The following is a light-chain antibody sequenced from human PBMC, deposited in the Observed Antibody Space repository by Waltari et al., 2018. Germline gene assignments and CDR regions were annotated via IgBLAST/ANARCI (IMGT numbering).Light chain of an antibody. V-gene: IGKV3-15*01. CDR3: QQYNNWPPT. CDR1: QSVSSN. Sequence: EIVMTHSPATLSVSPGEKAILSCRASQSVSSNLAWYQQKPGQAPRLIIYGASTEAPGSEGGFSGSGSGTESTLTISSLQSEDFAVYFCQQYNNWPPTFGPGTKVDIK. CDR2: GAS. J-gene: IGKJ3*01.